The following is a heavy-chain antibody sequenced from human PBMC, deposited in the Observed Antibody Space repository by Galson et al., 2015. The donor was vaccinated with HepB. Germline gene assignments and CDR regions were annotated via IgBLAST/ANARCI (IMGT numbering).Heavy chain of an antibody. V-gene: IGHV3-30*04. CDR3: ARGGLYDSSGYNFDY. CDR1: GFTFSSYA. CDR2: ISYDGSNK. Sequence: SLRLSCAASGFTFSSYAMHWVRQAPGKGLEWVAVISYDGSNKYYADSVKGRFTISRDNSKNTLYLQMNSLRAEDTAVYYCARGGLYDSSGYNFDYWGQGTLVTVSS. D-gene: IGHD3-22*01. J-gene: IGHJ4*02.